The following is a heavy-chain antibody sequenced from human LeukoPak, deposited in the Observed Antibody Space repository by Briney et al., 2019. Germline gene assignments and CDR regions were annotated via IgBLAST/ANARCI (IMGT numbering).Heavy chain of an antibody. Sequence: GGSLRLSCAASGFTFSSYSMHWVRQAPGKGLVWVSHINTDGSSTSYADSVKGRFTISRDNAKNTLYLQMNSLRAEDTAVYYCARDTYDTSGYYYGPFDYWGQGTLVTVSS. J-gene: IGHJ4*02. V-gene: IGHV3-74*01. D-gene: IGHD3-22*01. CDR2: INTDGSST. CDR3: ARDTYDTSGYYYGPFDY. CDR1: GFTFSSYS.